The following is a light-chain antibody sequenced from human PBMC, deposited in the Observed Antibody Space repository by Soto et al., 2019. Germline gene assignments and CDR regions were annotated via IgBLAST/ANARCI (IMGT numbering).Light chain of an antibody. V-gene: IGKV4-1*01. CDR2: WAS. J-gene: IGKJ3*01. Sequence: DIVMTQSPDSLAVSLGERATINCKSSQSVLRGSDNRNSLAWYQQKPGQPPKLLIYWASTRESGVPDRFSGSGSGTDFALTISSLQPEDVALYYCQQYYGPPFTFGPGTTVEIK. CDR1: QSVLRGSDNRNS. CDR3: QQYYGPPFT.